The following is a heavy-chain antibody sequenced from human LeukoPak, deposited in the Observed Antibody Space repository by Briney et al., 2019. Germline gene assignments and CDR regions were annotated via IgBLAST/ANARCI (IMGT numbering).Heavy chain of an antibody. Sequence: ASVKVSCKASGYTFTSYGISWVRQAPGQGLEWMGWISAYNGNTNYAQKLQGRVTMTTDTSTSTAYMELRSLRSDDTAVYYCARDQVGAIHYYYYCGMDVWGQGTTVTVSS. V-gene: IGHV1-18*01. CDR2: ISAYNGNT. J-gene: IGHJ6*02. CDR1: GYTFTSYG. CDR3: ARDQVGAIHYYYYCGMDV. D-gene: IGHD1-26*01.